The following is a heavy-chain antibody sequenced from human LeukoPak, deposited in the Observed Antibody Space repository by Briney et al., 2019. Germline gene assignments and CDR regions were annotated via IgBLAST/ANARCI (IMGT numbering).Heavy chain of an antibody. V-gene: IGHV3-23*01. CDR2: ISGSGGFT. Sequence: QPGGALRLSYAASGFTLSSYAMSWVRQAPGKGLEWVSAISGSGGFTYYADSVKGRFTTSRDNSKTTLFLQMNSLGAEDTALYYCAKHLGMGALDPNFDHWGQGTLVIVSS. D-gene: IGHD1-26*01. CDR1: GFTLSSYA. J-gene: IGHJ4*02. CDR3: AKHLGMGALDPNFDH.